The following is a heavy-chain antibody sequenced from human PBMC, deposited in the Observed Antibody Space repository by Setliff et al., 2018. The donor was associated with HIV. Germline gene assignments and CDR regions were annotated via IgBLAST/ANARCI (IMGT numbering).Heavy chain of an antibody. Sequence: GGSLRLSCAASGFSFDGYTMHWVRQAPGKGLEWVSLITWDGRTTYYADSVKGRFTISKDNTKTLLFLQLNSLRGEDTALYYCGKPLLDWKDGLDSWGPGTLVTVSS. J-gene: IGHJ4*02. CDR2: ITWDGRTT. D-gene: IGHD1-1*01. CDR3: GKPLLDWKDGLDS. V-gene: IGHV3-43*01. CDR1: GFSFDGYT.